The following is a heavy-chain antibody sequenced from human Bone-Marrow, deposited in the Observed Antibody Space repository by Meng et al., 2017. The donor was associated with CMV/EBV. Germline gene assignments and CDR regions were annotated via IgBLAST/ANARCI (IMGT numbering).Heavy chain of an antibody. J-gene: IGHJ3*02. CDR2: ISWNSGSI. Sequence: LKIYCAASGFTFDDYAMHWVRQAPGKGLEWVSGISWNSGSIGYADSVKGRFTISRDNAKNSLYLQMNSLRAEATALYYCAKALHGLYSSRKGAFDIWGRGTMVTVSS. V-gene: IGHV3-9*01. CDR3: AKALHGLYSSRKGAFDI. CDR1: GFTFDDYA. D-gene: IGHD6-13*01.